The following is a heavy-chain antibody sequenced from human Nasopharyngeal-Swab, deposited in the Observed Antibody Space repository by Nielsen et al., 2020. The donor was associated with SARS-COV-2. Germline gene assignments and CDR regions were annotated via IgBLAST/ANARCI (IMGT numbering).Heavy chain of an antibody. CDR2: ISYDGSNK. Sequence: GESLKISCAASGFTFSSYAMHWVRQAPGKGLEWVAVISYDGSNKYYADSVKGRFTISRDNSKNTLYLQMNSLRAEDTAVYYRARDFSEKGYYYYGMDVWGQGTTVTVSS. CDR1: GFTFSSYA. V-gene: IGHV3-30*04. CDR3: ARDFSEKGYYYYGMDV. J-gene: IGHJ6*02. D-gene: IGHD1-26*01.